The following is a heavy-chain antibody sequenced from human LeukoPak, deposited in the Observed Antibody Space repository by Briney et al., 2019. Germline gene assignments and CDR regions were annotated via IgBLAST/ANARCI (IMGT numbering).Heavy chain of an antibody. CDR1: GFTFSSYE. J-gene: IGHJ4*02. D-gene: IGHD3-22*01. CDR3: TRGRFYDSSGYYKSIDY. CDR2: ISSGGSTI. Sequence: GGSLRLSCAAPGFTFSSYEMNWVRQAPGKGLEWVSYISSGGSTIYYADSVKGRFTISRDNAKNSLYLQMSSLRAEDTAVYHCTRGRFYDSSGYYKSIDYWGQGTLVTVSS. V-gene: IGHV3-48*03.